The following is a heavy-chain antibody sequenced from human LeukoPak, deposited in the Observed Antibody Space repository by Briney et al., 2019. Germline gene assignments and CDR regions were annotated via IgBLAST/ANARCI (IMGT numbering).Heavy chain of an antibody. CDR3: AGDTYYPHWFDP. CDR1: GYTFTGYY. Sequence: ASVKASCKASGYTFTGYYMHWVRQAPGQGLEWMGWINPNSGGTNYAQKFQGRVTMTRDTSISTAYMELSRLRSDDTAVYYCAGDTYYPHWFDPWGQGTLVTVSS. CDR2: INPNSGGT. D-gene: IGHD2-21*01. J-gene: IGHJ5*02. V-gene: IGHV1-2*02.